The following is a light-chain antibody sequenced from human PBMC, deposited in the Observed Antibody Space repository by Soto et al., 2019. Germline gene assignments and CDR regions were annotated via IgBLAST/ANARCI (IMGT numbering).Light chain of an antibody. V-gene: IGKV1-27*01. CDR1: QGISNS. CDR3: QKYDRAPGT. J-gene: IGKJ1*01. CDR2: GAS. Sequence: DIQMTQSPSSLSASVGDRVTITCRASQGISNSLAWYQQKPGEVPKLLIYGASTLHSGVPSRFSGSGSGTDFTLNISSLQPEDFATYYCQKYDRAPGTFGQGTKVDI.